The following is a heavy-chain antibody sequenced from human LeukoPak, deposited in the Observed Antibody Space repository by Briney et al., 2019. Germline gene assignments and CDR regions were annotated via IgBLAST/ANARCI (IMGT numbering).Heavy chain of an antibody. CDR2: ISSSSSYI. V-gene: IGHV3-21*01. Sequence: GGSLRLSCAASGFTFSSYSMNWVRQAPGKGLEWVSSISSSSSYIYYADSVKGRFTISRDNAKNSLYLQMNSLRAEDTAVYYCARYSPNYYDSSGLDYWGQGTLVTVSS. CDR3: ARYSPNYYDSSGLDY. D-gene: IGHD3-22*01. J-gene: IGHJ4*02. CDR1: GFTFSSYS.